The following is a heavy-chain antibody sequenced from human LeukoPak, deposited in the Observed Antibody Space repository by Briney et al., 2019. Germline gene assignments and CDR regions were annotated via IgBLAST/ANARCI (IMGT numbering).Heavy chain of an antibody. D-gene: IGHD5-12*01. CDR2: ISGSGGST. CDR1: GFTFSSYA. CDR3: AKDSTAAFYSGHTVDC. J-gene: IGHJ4*02. V-gene: IGHV3-23*01. Sequence: QAGGSLRLSCAASGFTFSSYAMSWVRQAPGKGLEWVSAISGSGGSTYYADSVKGRFTISRDNSKNTLYLQMNSLRAEDTAVYYCAKDSTAAFYSGHTVDCWGQGTLVTVSS.